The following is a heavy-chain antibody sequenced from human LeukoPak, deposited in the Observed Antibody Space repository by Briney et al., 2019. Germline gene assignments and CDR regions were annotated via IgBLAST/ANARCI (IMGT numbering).Heavy chain of an antibody. Sequence: SETLSLTCTVSGGSISSYYWSWIRQPPGKGLEWIWYIYYSGSTNYNPSLKSRVTISVDTSKNQFSLKLSSVTAADTAVYYCASSRYGGYQPFDYWGQGTLVTVSS. CDR1: GGSISSYY. J-gene: IGHJ4*02. V-gene: IGHV4-59*01. D-gene: IGHD5-12*01. CDR3: ASSRYGGYQPFDY. CDR2: IYYSGST.